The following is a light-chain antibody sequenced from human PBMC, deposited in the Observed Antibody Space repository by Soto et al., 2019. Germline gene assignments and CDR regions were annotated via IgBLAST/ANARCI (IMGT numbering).Light chain of an antibody. J-gene: IGKJ1*01. CDR2: GAS. CDR3: QQYGSSGT. CDR1: QSVSNNY. V-gene: IGKV3-20*01. Sequence: EIVLTQSPGTLSLSPGERATLSCRASQSVSNNYLAWYQQKPGQAPRLLIYGASNRATGIPDRFSGSGSGTDFTLTISRLEPEDFAVYYWQQYGSSGTFGQVTKVDIK.